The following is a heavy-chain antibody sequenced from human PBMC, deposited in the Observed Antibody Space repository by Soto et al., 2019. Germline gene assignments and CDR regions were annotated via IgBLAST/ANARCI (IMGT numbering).Heavy chain of an antibody. V-gene: IGHV3-48*04. D-gene: IGHD3-22*01. CDR3: ARDRRYYDSSGYGPIVTQDS. Sequence: GGSLRLSCAASGFTFSSYSMNWVRQAPGKGLEWVSYISSSSSTIYYADSVKCRFTISRDNAKNSLYLQMNSLRAEDTAVYYCARDRRYYDSSGYGPIVTQDSCGQGTLFTVSS. CDR1: GFTFSSYS. J-gene: IGHJ4*02. CDR2: ISSSSSTI.